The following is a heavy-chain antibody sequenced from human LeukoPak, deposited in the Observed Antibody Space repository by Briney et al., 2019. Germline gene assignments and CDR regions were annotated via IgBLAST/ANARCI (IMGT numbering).Heavy chain of an antibody. CDR2: VYYTENT. V-gene: IGHV4-39*01. CDR1: GDYIITNSYY. D-gene: IGHD4-23*01. J-gene: IGHJ4*02. CDR3: ARLGHDYGGLKIDY. Sequence: PSETLSLTCNVFGDYIITNSYYWGWIRQPPGTGLEWIGTVYYTENTYYNPSLKSRVTVSIDTSKNQFSLKLTSVTAADTAVYYCARLGHDYGGLKIDYWGQGTLVTVSS.